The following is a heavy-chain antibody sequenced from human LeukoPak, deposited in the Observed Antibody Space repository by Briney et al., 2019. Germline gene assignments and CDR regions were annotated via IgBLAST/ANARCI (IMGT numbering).Heavy chain of an antibody. CDR3: ARHPTLVTSADY. V-gene: IGHV5-51*01. Sequence: KNGESLKISCKGSGYSFTTYWIGWVRQMPGKGLEWMGLIYPGDSDTRYSPSFQGQVTISADKSISTAYLQWSSLKASDTAMYYCARHPTLVTSADYWGQGTLVTVSS. J-gene: IGHJ4*02. CDR2: IYPGDSDT. CDR1: GYSFTTYW. D-gene: IGHD4-23*01.